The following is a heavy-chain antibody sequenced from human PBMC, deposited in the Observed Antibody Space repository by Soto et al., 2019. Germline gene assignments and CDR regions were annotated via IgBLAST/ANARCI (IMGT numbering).Heavy chain of an antibody. Sequence: PSETLSLTCTVSGGSISSGDYYWSWIRQPPGKGLEWIGEIYHSGSTNYNPSLKSRVTISVDTSKNQFSLKLSSVTAADTAVYYCARERPDGARLDPWGQGTLVTVSS. CDR3: ARERPDGARLDP. V-gene: IGHV4-30-4*01. D-gene: IGHD6-6*01. CDR1: GGSISSGDYY. CDR2: IYHSGST. J-gene: IGHJ5*02.